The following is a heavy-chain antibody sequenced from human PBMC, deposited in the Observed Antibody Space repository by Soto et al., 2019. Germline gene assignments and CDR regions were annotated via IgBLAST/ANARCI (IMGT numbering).Heavy chain of an antibody. CDR1: GFTFSSYA. D-gene: IGHD2-2*01. CDR2: ISGSGGST. Sequence: QPGGSLRLSCAASGFTFSSYAMSWVRQAPGKGLEWVSAISGSGGSTYYADSVKGRFTISRDNSKNTLYLQMNSLRAEDTAVYYCAKDQWHPVPDPWTAFDDWGQGTLVTVSS. V-gene: IGHV3-23*01. CDR3: AKDQWHPVPDPWTAFDD. J-gene: IGHJ4*02.